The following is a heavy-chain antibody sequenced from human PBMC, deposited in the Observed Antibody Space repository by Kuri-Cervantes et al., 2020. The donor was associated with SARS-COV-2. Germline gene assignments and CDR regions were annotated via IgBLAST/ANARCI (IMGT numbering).Heavy chain of an antibody. Sequence: GGSLRLSCAASGFTFSDYYMSWIRQAPGKGPEWVSYISSSGSTIYYADSVKGRFTISRDNAKNSLYLQMNSLRAEDTAVYYCARGAHDYYYYGMDVWGQGTTVTVSS. CDR1: GFTFSDYY. V-gene: IGHV3-11*01. CDR3: ARGAHDYYYYGMDV. J-gene: IGHJ6*02. CDR2: ISSSGSTI.